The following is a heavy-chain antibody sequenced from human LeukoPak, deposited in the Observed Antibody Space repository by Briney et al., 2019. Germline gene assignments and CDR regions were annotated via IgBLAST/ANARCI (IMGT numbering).Heavy chain of an antibody. CDR3: ARAVGLYGDQPHYYFDY. J-gene: IGHJ4*02. CDR1: GDSVSSNSAA. CDR2: TYYRSKWYN. Sequence: SQTLSLTCVISGDSVSSNSAAWNWIRQSPSRGLEWLGRTYYRSKWYNDYAVSVKSRITINPDTSKNQFSLQLNSVTPEDTAVYYCARAVGLYGDQPHYYFDYWGQGTLVTVSS. V-gene: IGHV6-1*01. D-gene: IGHD4-17*01.